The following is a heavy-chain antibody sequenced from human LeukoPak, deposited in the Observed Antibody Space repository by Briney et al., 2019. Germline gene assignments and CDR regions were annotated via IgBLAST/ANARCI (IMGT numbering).Heavy chain of an antibody. Sequence: SVSTNYNPSLNSPVTISLAKSKNHFSLNLSSVTAADTAVYYCARVIGYYGSGSYLWFDPWGQGTLVTVSS. CDR2: SVST. D-gene: IGHD3-10*01. CDR3: ARVIGYYGSGSYLWFDP. V-gene: IGHV4-4*02. J-gene: IGHJ5*02.